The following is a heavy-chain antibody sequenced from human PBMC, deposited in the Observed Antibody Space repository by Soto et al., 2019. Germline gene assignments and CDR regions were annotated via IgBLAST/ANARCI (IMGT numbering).Heavy chain of an antibody. J-gene: IGHJ5*02. V-gene: IGHV3-30-3*01. D-gene: IGHD2-21*01. CDR2: ISYVGINQ. CDR3: AREVKGKDATEP. Sequence: QVHLVESGGGVVQPGRSLRLSCAASGLTFNTSAMHWVRQAPGKGLEWVAVISYVGINQYYADSVRGRFTVSRDKTENTVYLQMNSLSVEDTAIYYCAREVKGKDATEPWGQGTLVTVSS. CDR1: GLTFNTSA.